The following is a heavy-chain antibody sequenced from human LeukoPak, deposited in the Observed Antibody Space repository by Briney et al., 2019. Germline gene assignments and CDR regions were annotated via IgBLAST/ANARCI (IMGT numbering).Heavy chain of an antibody. D-gene: IGHD2-2*01. CDR1: GGSISSYY. V-gene: IGHV4-59*12. CDR2: IYYSGST. CDR3: ARERTEVVPADGDWFDP. Sequence: PSETLSLTCTVSGGSISSYYWSWIRQPPGEGLEWIGYIYYSGSTNYNPSLKSRVTMSVDTSKNQFSLKLSSVTAADTAVYYCARERTEVVPADGDWFDPWGQGTLVTVSS. J-gene: IGHJ5*02.